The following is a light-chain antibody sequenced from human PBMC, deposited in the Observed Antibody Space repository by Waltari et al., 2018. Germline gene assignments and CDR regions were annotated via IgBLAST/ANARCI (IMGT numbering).Light chain of an antibody. CDR1: QSILDNSNKRNY. CDR2: WAS. CDR3: QQYYTAPYT. V-gene: IGKV4-1*01. Sequence: DIVMTQSPDSQAVSLGERATINCRSSQSILDNSNKRNYLTWYQQEAGQPPWLLISWASTRESGVPDRFSGSGSGTDFTLTISSLQAEDVAVYYCQQYYTAPYTFGQGAKLEIK. J-gene: IGKJ2*01.